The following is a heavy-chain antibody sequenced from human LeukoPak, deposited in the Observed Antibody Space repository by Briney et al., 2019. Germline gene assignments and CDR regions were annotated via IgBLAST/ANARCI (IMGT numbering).Heavy chain of an antibody. J-gene: IGHJ4*02. Sequence: GGTLRLSCAASGFTFTSFAMSWVRQAPGKGLEWVSTISRSGVATYYANSVKGRFTISRDDAKNSLYLQMDSLRAEDTAVYYCARRFDHWGQGTLVTVSS. CDR2: ISRSGVAT. CDR3: ARRFDH. CDR1: GFTFTSFA. V-gene: IGHV3-23*01.